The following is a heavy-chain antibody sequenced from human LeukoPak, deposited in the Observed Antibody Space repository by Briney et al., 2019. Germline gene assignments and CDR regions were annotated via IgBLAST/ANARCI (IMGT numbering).Heavy chain of an antibody. CDR2: INQDGSGK. D-gene: IGHD1-26*01. J-gene: IGHJ4*02. CDR3: ASAAGWESAY. CDR1: GSTSSRYY. V-gene: IGHV3-7*01. Sequence: GGSLRLSCAASGSTSSRYYTSWVRQTPEKGLEWVANINQDGSGKNYVDSVKGRFTISRDNAKNSLYLQMNSLRAEDTAVYYCASAAGWESAYWGQGTLVTVSS.